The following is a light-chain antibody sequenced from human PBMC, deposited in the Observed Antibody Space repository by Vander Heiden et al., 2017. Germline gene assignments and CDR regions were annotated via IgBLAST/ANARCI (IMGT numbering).Light chain of an antibody. V-gene: IGKV2-28*01. CDR3: RQALQTPRT. J-gene: IGKJ2*01. CDR1: QSLLHSNGYNY. CDR2: LGS. Sequence: IVMTQSPLSLTVTPGEPASISCKSSQSLLHSNGYNYLDWNLQKQGQSPQLLLYLGSNRASGGPDRFSGSGSGTDFTLKISRVEAEDVGVYYGRQALQTPRTFGQGTKLEIK.